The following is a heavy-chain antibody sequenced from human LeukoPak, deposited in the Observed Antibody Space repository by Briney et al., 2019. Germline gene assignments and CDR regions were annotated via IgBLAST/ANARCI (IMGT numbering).Heavy chain of an antibody. CDR2: ISWDGGTI. CDR3: AKMAVENYYDSSDYSNYYMDA. J-gene: IGHJ6*03. D-gene: IGHD3-22*01. V-gene: IGHV3-43*01. CDR1: GFNFHDYT. Sequence: GGSLRLSCAASGFNFHDYTMHWLRQPPGKGLQGVSLISWDGGTIYYADSVKGRFTISRDNSKEVLYLQMDSLTTDDTALYYCAKMAVENYYDSSDYSNYYMDAWGKGTTVIVS.